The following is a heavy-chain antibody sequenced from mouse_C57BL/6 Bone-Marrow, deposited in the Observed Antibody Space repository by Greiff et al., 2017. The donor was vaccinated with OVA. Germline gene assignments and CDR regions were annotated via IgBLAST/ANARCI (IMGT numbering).Heavy chain of an antibody. V-gene: IGHV1-69*01. CDR2: IDPSDSYT. J-gene: IGHJ4*01. D-gene: IGHD1-1*01. Sequence: QVQLQQPGAELVMPGASVKLSCKASGYTFTSYWMHWVKQRPGQGLEWIGEIDPSDSYTNYNQTFKGKSTLTVDKSSSTAYMQLSSLTSADAAVYHCARKGYGSSYDYYAMDYWGQGTSVTVSA. CDR3: ARKGYGSSYDYYAMDY. CDR1: GYTFTSYW.